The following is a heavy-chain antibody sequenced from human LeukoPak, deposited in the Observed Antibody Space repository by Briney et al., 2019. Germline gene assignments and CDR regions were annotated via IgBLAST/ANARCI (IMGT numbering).Heavy chain of an antibody. D-gene: IGHD6-19*01. CDR1: GFTFDDYA. J-gene: IGHJ4*02. CDR3: AKGADPLSWRMTTVAGTRFDF. Sequence: GGSLRLPCAVSGFTFDDYAMHWVRQTPGKGLEWVSLISGDGGSRYYAGSVKGRFTVSRDNNKKSLYLQMNRLRTEDTAFYHCAKGADPLSWRMTTVAGTRFDFCGQGTLVTVSS. V-gene: IGHV3-43*02. CDR2: ISGDGGSR.